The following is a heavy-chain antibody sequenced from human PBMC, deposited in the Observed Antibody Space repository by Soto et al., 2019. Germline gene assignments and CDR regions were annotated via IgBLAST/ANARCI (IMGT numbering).Heavy chain of an antibody. Sequence: EVQLVESGGGLVQPGGSLRLSCAASGFTFSSYWMSWVRQAPGKGLEWVANIKQDGSEKYYVDSVKGRFTISRDNAKNSLYQQMNSLRDEDTAVYYCARAGIAVAGNNYYYGMDVWGQGTTVTVSS. V-gene: IGHV3-7*01. CDR3: ARAGIAVAGNNYYYGMDV. CDR2: IKQDGSEK. D-gene: IGHD6-19*01. J-gene: IGHJ6*02. CDR1: GFTFSSYW.